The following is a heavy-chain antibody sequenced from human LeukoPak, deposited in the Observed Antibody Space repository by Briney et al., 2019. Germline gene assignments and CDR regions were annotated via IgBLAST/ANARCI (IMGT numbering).Heavy chain of an antibody. D-gene: IGHD6-19*01. CDR1: GFTFSSYG. CDR3: AKDMGYNSGWTRIDY. J-gene: IGHJ4*02. V-gene: IGHV3-30*02. CDR2: IRYVGSNQ. Sequence: GGSLRLSCAASGFTFSSYGMYWVRQTPGKGLEWVAFIRYVGSNQYYADSVKGRFTISRDNSKNTLSLQMNSLKTEDTAVYYCAKDMGYNSGWTRIDYWGQGTLVTVSS.